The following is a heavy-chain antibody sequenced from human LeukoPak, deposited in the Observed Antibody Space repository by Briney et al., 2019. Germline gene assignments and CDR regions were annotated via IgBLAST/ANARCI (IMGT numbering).Heavy chain of an antibody. D-gene: IGHD2-15*01. J-gene: IGHJ4*02. CDR3: AAIAGYCSGGSCFGKPEYFDY. V-gene: IGHV1-2*02. Sequence: GASVKVSCKASGYTFTGYYMHWVRQAPGQGLEWMGWINPNSGGTNYAQKFRGRVTMTRDTSISTAYMELSRLRSDDTAVYYCAAIAGYCSGGSCFGKPEYFDYWGQGTLVTVSS. CDR2: INPNSGGT. CDR1: GYTFTGYY.